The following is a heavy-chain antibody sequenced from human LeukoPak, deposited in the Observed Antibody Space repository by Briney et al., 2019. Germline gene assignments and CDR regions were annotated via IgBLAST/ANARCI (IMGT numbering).Heavy chain of an antibody. V-gene: IGHV4-34*01. CDR2: INHSGST. D-gene: IGHD6-13*01. Sequence: SETLSLTCAVYGGSFSGYYWSWIRQPPGKGLEWIGEINHSGSTNYNPSLKSRVTISVDTSKNQFSLKLSSVTAAATAVYYCARGRAAAWVGYWGQATLVSVSS. J-gene: IGHJ4*02. CDR3: ARGRAAAWVGY. CDR1: GGSFSGYY.